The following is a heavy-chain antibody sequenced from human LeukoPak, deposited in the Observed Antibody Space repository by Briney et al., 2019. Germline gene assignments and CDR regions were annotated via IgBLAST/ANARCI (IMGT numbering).Heavy chain of an antibody. CDR1: GFTFSNYG. V-gene: IGHV3-30*02. CDR3: VKDNRAYYYGSSGYDY. Sequence: GGSLRLSCAASGFTFSNYGIHWVRQAPGKGLEWVTFIRYDGSNKYYADSVKGRFTISRDNSKNTLYLQMNSLGADDTAIYYCVKDNRAYYYGSSGYDYWGQGTLVTVSS. CDR2: IRYDGSNK. D-gene: IGHD3-22*01. J-gene: IGHJ4*02.